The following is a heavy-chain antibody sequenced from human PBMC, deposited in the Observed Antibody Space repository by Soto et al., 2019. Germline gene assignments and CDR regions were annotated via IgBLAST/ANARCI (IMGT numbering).Heavy chain of an antibody. V-gene: IGHV4-39*01. CDR3: ARVSSWETYYYYGMDV. CDR1: GGSISSSSYY. CDR2: IYYSGST. Sequence: SETLSLTCTVSGGSISSSSYYWGWIRQPPGKGLEWIGSIYYSGSTYYSPSLKSRVTISVDTSKNQFSLKLSSVTAADTAVYYCARVSSWETYYYYGMDVWGQGTTVTVSS. J-gene: IGHJ6*02. D-gene: IGHD6-13*01.